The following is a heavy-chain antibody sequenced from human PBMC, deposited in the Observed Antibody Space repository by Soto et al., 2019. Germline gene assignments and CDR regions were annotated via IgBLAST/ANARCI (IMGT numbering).Heavy chain of an antibody. D-gene: IGHD3-10*01. CDR3: ARERGVLLWFGELQYFAC. CDR1: GGSFSGYY. V-gene: IGHV4-34*01. Sequence: QVQLQQWGAGLLKPSETLSLTCAVYGGSFSGYYWSWIRQPPGKGLEWIGEINHSGSTNYNPSLKSPVTLSVATSKNQFSLKRRSVTDADTAVYYCARERGVLLWFGELQYFACWGQGTLVTVSS. J-gene: IGHJ4*02. CDR2: INHSGST.